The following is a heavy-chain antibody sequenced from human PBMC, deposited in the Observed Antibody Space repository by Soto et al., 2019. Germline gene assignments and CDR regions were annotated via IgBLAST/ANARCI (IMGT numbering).Heavy chain of an antibody. CDR3: AKDTLLWFGELLVNYGMDV. Sequence: QVQLVESGGGVVQPGRSLRLSCAASGFTFSSYGMHWVRQAPGKGLEWVAVTSYDGSNKYYADSVKGRFTISRDNSKNTLYLQMNSLRAEDTAVYYCAKDTLLWFGELLVNYGMDVWGQGTTVTVSS. D-gene: IGHD3-10*01. V-gene: IGHV3-30*18. CDR1: GFTFSSYG. CDR2: TSYDGSNK. J-gene: IGHJ6*02.